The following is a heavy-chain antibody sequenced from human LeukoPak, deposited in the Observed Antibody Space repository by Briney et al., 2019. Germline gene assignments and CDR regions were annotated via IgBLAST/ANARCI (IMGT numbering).Heavy chain of an antibody. Sequence: KPGGSLRLSCAAPGFTFSSYSMNWVRQAPGKGLEWVSSISSSSSYIYYADSVKGRFTISRDNAKNSLYLQMNSLRAEDTAVYYCARDGTWNDLIPFDYWGQGTLVTVSS. V-gene: IGHV3-21*01. D-gene: IGHD1-1*01. CDR3: ARDGTWNDLIPFDY. CDR2: ISSSSSYI. J-gene: IGHJ4*02. CDR1: GFTFSSYS.